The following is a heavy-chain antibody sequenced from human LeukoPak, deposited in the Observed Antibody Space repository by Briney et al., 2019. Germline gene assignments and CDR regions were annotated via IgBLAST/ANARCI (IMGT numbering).Heavy chain of an antibody. D-gene: IGHD1-7*01. Sequence: SVKVSCKASGGTFSSYAISWVRQAPGQGLEWMGRIIPIFGIANYAQKFQGRVTITADKSTSTAYMELSSLRSEDTAVYYCARDPPIRGITGTPNVYYGMDVWGQGATVTVSS. CDR2: IIPIFGIA. CDR3: ARDPPIRGITGTPNVYYGMDV. CDR1: GGTFSSYA. J-gene: IGHJ6*02. V-gene: IGHV1-69*04.